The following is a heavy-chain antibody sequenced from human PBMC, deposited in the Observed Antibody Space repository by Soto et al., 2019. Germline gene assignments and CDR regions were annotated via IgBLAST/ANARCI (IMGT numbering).Heavy chain of an antibody. Sequence: QTLSLTCAISADSVSTNSGAWGWIRQSPSRGLEWLGRTYYRSKWYFQYAASVKSRITIVPDTSKNQLSLQLTSVTPEDTALYYFLRDGCSPTTCYGGRMNAFGIRGEGTVV. V-gene: IGHV6-1*01. CDR3: LRDGCSPTTCYGGRMNAFGI. CDR2: TYYRSKWYF. D-gene: IGHD2-2*01. CDR1: ADSVSTNSGA. J-gene: IGHJ3*02.